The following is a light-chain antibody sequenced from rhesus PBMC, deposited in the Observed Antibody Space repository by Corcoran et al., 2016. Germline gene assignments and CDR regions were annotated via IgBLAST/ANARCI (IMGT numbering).Light chain of an antibody. CDR3: SLYASRSAFI. V-gene: IGLV2-13*02. J-gene: IGLJ1*01. CDR2: QVT. Sequence: QAALTQSPSVSGSPGQPVTISCTGTSSDIGGYNRVSWYQQHPGKAPKLMIYQVTKRPSGVSDRFSGSKSGNTASLTISGLQAEDEADYYCSLYASRSAFIFGAGTRLTVL. CDR1: SSDIGGYNR.